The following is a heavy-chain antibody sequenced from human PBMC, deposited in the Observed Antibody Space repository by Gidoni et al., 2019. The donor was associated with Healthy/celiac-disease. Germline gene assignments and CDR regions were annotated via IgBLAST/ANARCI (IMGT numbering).Heavy chain of an antibody. CDR3: ARSGAADLYFDY. CDR1: GFTFSSYG. J-gene: IGHJ4*02. Sequence: QVQLVESGGGVVQPGRSLRLSGAASGFTFSSYGIHWVRQAPGKGLEWVAVIWYDGSNKYYADSVKGRFTISRDNSKNTLYLQMNSLRAEDTAVYYCARSGAADLYFDYWGQGTLVTVSS. CDR2: IWYDGSNK. D-gene: IGHD6-13*01. V-gene: IGHV3-33*01.